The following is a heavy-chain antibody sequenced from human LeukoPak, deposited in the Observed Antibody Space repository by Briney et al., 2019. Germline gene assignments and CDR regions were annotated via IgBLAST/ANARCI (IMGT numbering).Heavy chain of an antibody. Sequence: GGSLRLSCAASGFIFNTYAMHWVRQAPGKGLEWVAAISNNGSNNYYADSVKGQVTISRDNSKITLYLQMNSLRAEDTAVYYCARDQNAIVVVTAIDYWGQGTLVTVSS. CDR2: ISNNGSNN. V-gene: IGHV3-30-3*01. D-gene: IGHD2-21*02. CDR1: GFIFNTYA. CDR3: ARDQNAIVVVTAIDY. J-gene: IGHJ4*02.